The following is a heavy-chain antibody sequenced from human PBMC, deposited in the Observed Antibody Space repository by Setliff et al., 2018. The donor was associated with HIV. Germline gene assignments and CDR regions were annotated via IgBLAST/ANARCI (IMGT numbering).Heavy chain of an antibody. J-gene: IGHJ4*02. Sequence: PGGSLRLSCAASGFTFSSYAMSWVRQAPGKGLEWVSAISGSGGSTYYADSVKGRFTISRDNSKNTLYLQMNSLRAEDTAVYYCAKAALAPGRDLGGYFDYWGQGTLVTVSS. CDR3: AKAALAPGRDLGGYFDY. CDR1: GFTFSSYA. V-gene: IGHV3-23*01. D-gene: IGHD6-13*01. CDR2: ISGSGGST.